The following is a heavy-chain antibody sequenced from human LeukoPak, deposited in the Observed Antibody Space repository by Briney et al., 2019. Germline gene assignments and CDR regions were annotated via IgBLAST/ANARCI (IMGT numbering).Heavy chain of an antibody. CDR3: ARAGDYGDFFDY. V-gene: IGHV3-21*01. CDR2: ISSSSSYI. Sequence: GGSLRLSCAASGFTLSSYSMNWVRQAPGKGLEWVSSISSSSSYIYYADSVKGRFTISRDNAKNSLYLQMNSLRAEDTAVYYCARAGDYGDFFDYWGQGTLVTVSS. CDR1: GFTLSSYS. D-gene: IGHD4-17*01. J-gene: IGHJ4*02.